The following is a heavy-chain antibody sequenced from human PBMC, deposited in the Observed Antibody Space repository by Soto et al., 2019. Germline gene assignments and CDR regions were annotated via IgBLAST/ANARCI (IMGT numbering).Heavy chain of an antibody. D-gene: IGHD5-18*01. CDR2: IFWNDDK. Sequence: QITLKESGPTLVKPTEPLTLTCTFSGFSVSTTGMGVGWIRQPPGKALEWLALIFWNDDKRYIPSLKSRLTITKGTYNNQVVLTMTNMDPVDTGTYYCAHRGYKYGPLFDYWGQGTLVTVSS. CDR3: AHRGYKYGPLFDY. V-gene: IGHV2-5*01. CDR1: GFSVSTTGMG. J-gene: IGHJ4*02.